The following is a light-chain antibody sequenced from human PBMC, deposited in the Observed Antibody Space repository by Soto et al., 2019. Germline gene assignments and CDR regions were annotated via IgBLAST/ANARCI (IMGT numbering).Light chain of an antibody. CDR2: EVS. V-gene: IGLV2-8*01. J-gene: IGLJ2*01. CDR1: SNDVGGYKY. Sequence: QSVLTQPPSASGSPGQSVTISCTGTSNDVGGYKYVSWYQQHPGKAPKLMIFEVSKRPSGVPDRFSGSKSGNTASLTVSGLQAEDEADYYCSSYAGANPVIFGGGTKLTVL. CDR3: SSYAGANPVI.